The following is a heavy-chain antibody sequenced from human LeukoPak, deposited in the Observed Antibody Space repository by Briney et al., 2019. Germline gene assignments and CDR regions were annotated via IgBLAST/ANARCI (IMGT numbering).Heavy chain of an antibody. CDR1: GGSISSYY. CDR2: IYYSGST. Sequence: SETLSLTCTVSGGSISSYYWSWIRQPPGKGLEWIGYIYYSGSTNYNPSLKSRVTMSVDTSKNQFSLKLSSVTAADTAVYYCAREKQQLEYYYYYYYMDVWGKGTTVTISS. V-gene: IGHV4-59*12. J-gene: IGHJ6*03. D-gene: IGHD6-13*01. CDR3: AREKQQLEYYYYYYYMDV.